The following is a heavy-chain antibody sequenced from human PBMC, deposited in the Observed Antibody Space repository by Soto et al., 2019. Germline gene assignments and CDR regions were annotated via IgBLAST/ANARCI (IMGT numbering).Heavy chain of an antibody. Sequence: QLQLQESGPGLVKPSETLSLTCTVSGGSISSSSYYWGWIRQPPGKGLEWIGSIYYSGSTYYNPSRKGRVTIAVDTSKNQFSLKLSSVTAADTAVYYCARILGGPNWFDPWGQGTLVTVSS. J-gene: IGHJ5*02. CDR3: ARILGGPNWFDP. V-gene: IGHV4-39*01. CDR1: GGSISSSSYY. D-gene: IGHD3-16*01. CDR2: IYYSGST.